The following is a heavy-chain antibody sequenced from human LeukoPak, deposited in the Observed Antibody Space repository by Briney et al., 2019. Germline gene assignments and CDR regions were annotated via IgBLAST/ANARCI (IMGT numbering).Heavy chain of an antibody. CDR1: GFNFGDYA. CDR2: IRSKAYGGVT. J-gene: IGHJ4*02. Sequence: GSLRLSCTASGFNFGDYALSWVRQAPGKGLEWVGFIRSKAYGGVTEYAASVKGRFTTSRDESKSIAYLQMNSLKTEDTAVYYCTTTYCGGDCYPPNYWGQGTLVTVSS. D-gene: IGHD2-21*02. CDR3: TTTYCGGDCYPPNY. V-gene: IGHV3-49*04.